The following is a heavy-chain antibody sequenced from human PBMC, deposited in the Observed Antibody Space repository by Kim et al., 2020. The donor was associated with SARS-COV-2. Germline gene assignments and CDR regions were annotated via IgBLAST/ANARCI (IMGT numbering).Heavy chain of an antibody. Sequence: YADSVKGRFTISRDNAKNSLYRQMNSLRAENTAVYYCARAGGTNGVCYRYWGQGTLVTVSS. J-gene: IGHJ4*02. V-gene: IGHV3-21*01. D-gene: IGHD2-8*01. CDR3: ARAGGTNGVCYRY.